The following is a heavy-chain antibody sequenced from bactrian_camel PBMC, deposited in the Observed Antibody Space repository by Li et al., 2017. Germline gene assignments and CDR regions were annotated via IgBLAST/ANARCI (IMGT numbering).Heavy chain of an antibody. CDR1: GYTYSSYC. D-gene: IGHD6*01. CDR3: AADLAGYGGNCQDPDAYNY. CDR2: HASGGLRI. Sequence: VQLVESGGGSVQAGGSLRLSCAASGYTYSSYCMGWFRQAPGKKREAVAAHASGGLRIWYADSVKGRFTISLDQNTDTLYLQMNNLRPEDTAMYYCAADLAGYGGNCQDPDAYNYEGQGTQVTVS. V-gene: IGHV3S31*01. J-gene: IGHJ4*01.